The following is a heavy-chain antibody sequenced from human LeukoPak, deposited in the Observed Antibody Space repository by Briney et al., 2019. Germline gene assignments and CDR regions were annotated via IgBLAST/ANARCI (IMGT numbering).Heavy chain of an antibody. Sequence: ASVKVSCKASGYTFTSYGISWVRQAPGQGLEWMRWISAYNGNTNYAQKLQGRVTMTTDTSTSTAYMELRSLRSDDTAVYYCATSGGYDYSDYQLGYWGQGTLVTVSS. CDR2: ISAYNGNT. CDR1: GYTFTSYG. J-gene: IGHJ4*02. CDR3: ATSGGYDYSDYQLGY. D-gene: IGHD4-11*01. V-gene: IGHV1-18*01.